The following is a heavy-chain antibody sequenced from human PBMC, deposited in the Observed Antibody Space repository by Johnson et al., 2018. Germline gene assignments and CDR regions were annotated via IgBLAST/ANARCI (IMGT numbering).Heavy chain of an antibody. V-gene: IGHV3-15*01. CDR2: IKSNTDGGTT. D-gene: IGHD1-1*01. Sequence: VQLVQSGGGLVKPGGSLRLSCAASGFTFSNAWMSWVRQAPGKGLEWVGRIKSNTDGGTTDYAAPVKGRFTISRDDSKNTLYLKMNSLKTEETAVYYCNTGRPELERRSADAFDIWGQGTMVTVSS. J-gene: IGHJ3*02. CDR1: GFTFSNAW. CDR3: NTGRPELERRSADAFDI.